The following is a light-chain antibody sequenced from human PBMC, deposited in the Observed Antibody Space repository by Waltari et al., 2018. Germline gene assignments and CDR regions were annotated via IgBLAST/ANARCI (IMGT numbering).Light chain of an antibody. CDR3: HQYGTSPET. CDR1: QSVTSSY. V-gene: IGKV3-20*01. Sequence: EIVLTQSPGTLSLSPGERATLSCMASQSVTSSYLAWYLQKPGQAPRLLIYGASSRATGIPDRFSGSGSGTDFTLTISRLEPEDFAVYYCHQYGTSPETFGQGTKVEIK. CDR2: GAS. J-gene: IGKJ1*01.